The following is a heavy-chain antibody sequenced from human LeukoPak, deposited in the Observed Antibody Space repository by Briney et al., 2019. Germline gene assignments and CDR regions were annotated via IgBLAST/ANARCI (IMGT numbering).Heavy chain of an antibody. CDR1: GFTFSSYG. V-gene: IGHV3-33*01. CDR2: IWYDGSNK. J-gene: IGHJ6*02. Sequence: GGSLRLSCAASGFTFSSYGMHWVRQAPGKGLEWVAVIWYDGSNKYYADSVKGRFTISRDNSKNTLYLQMNSLRAEDTAVYYCARGGQLLWFGELSSYGMDVWGQGTTVTVSS. D-gene: IGHD3-10*01. CDR3: ARGGQLLWFGELSSYGMDV.